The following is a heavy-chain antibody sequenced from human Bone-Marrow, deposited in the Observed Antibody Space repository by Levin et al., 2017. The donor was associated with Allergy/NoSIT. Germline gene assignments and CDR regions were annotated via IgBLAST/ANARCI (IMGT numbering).Heavy chain of an antibody. CDR1: GFTFSDFG. D-gene: IGHD3-22*01. Sequence: GGSLRLSCDASGFTFSDFGMHWVRQAPGRGLEWVAFISSDITNQYYAESVKGRFTISRDNSRNTLYLQMNGLRVDDTSFYYCAKEFNYAYYYDSDPIMSFDFWGQGTLVTVSS. V-gene: IGHV3-30*18. CDR2: ISSDITNQ. CDR3: AKEFNYAYYYDSDPIMSFDF. J-gene: IGHJ4*02.